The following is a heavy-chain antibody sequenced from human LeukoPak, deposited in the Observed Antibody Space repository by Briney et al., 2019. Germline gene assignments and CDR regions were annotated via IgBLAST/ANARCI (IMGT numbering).Heavy chain of an antibody. V-gene: IGHV3-74*01. CDR1: GFTFSSYW. CDR2: IHKAGTIT. J-gene: IGHJ4*02. CDR3: AREAYDSGNYYSDY. D-gene: IGHD3-10*01. Sequence: PGGSLRLSCAASGFTFSSYWMHWVRQVPGKGLVWVSRIHKAGTITAYADSVQGRFTISRDNAKNTLYLQMNSLIAEDTAVYYCAREAYDSGNYYSDYWGQGIPVTVSA.